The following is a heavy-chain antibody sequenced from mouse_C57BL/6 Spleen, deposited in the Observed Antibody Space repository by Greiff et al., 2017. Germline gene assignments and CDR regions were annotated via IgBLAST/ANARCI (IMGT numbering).Heavy chain of an antibody. CDR2: IYPGDGDT. J-gene: IGHJ2*01. CDR1: GYAFSSSW. CDR3: ARGDGRGRPFDY. Sequence: VQLVESGPELVKPGASVKISCKASGYAFSSSWMNWVKQRPGKGLEWIGRIYPGDGDTNYNGKFKGKATLTADKSSSTAYMQLSSLTSEDSAVYFCARGDGRGRPFDYWGQGTTLTVSS. V-gene: IGHV1-82*01. D-gene: IGHD1-1*01.